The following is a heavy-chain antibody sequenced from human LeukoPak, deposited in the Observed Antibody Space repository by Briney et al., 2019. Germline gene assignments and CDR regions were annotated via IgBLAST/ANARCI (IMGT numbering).Heavy chain of an antibody. Sequence: GGSLRLSCAASGFTFSTYCMHWVRQAPGKGPMWVSRICPDGTVTNYADSVKARFIISRDNARNTVYLQMNSLRVEDTAVYYCVRGYSRGLDYWGQGALVTVSS. J-gene: IGHJ4*02. D-gene: IGHD2-15*01. V-gene: IGHV3-74*01. CDR2: ICPDGTVT. CDR3: VRGYSRGLDY. CDR1: GFTFSTYC.